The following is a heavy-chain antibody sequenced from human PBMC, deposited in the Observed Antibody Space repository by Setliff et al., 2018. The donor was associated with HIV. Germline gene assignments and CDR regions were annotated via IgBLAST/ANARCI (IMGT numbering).Heavy chain of an antibody. CDR3: ARAPAHEHATGWYSSSNRFDP. D-gene: IGHD1-26*01. CDR1: GGTFSGHA. J-gene: IGHJ5*02. V-gene: IGHV1-69*13. Sequence: SVKVSCKAAGGTFSGHAINWVRQAPGQGVEWMGEIIPLFGAAHYAQRFQGRISITADHSTSTAYMELSRLKSADTAVYYCARAPAHEHATGWYSSSNRFDPWGQGTLVTVSS. CDR2: IIPLFGAA.